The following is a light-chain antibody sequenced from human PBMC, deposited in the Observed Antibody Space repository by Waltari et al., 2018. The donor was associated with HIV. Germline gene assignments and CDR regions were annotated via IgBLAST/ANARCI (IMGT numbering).Light chain of an antibody. V-gene: IGKV3-20*01. CDR2: DSA. J-gene: IGKJ1*01. CDR1: QNIEHKS. CDR3: QGYGGSGRWT. Sequence: VLTQSPATLSVSPGGNAALSCRASQNIEHKSLTRYQQRTGHPPRLVLFDSATRATGIPDRCRGSESGTDLTLTSRRLEPEDFAIYYCQGYGGSGRWTFGPGSRLEFK.